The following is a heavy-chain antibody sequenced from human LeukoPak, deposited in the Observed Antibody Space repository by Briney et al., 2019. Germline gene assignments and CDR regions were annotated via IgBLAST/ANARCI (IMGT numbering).Heavy chain of an antibody. CDR3: ARTGHFDY. D-gene: IGHD1-14*01. CDR2: ISWNSGSI. CDR1: GFTFDDYA. V-gene: IGHV3-9*01. J-gene: IGHJ4*02. Sequence: GGSLRLSCAASGFTFDDYAMHWVRQAPGKGLGWVSGISWNSGSIGYADSVKGRFTISRDNAKNSLYLQMNSLRAEDTALYYCARTGHFDYWGQGTLVTVSS.